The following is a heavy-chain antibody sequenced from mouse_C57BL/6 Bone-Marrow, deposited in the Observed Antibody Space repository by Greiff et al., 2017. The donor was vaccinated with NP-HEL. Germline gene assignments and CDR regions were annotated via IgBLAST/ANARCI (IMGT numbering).Heavy chain of an antibody. Sequence: VQLQQPGAELVKPGASVKLSCKASGYTFTSYWMQWVKQRPGQGLEWIGEIDPSDSYTNYNQKFKGKATLTVDTSSSTAYMQLSSLTSDDSAVYYCAKDYDYDGYAMDYWGQGTSVTVSS. D-gene: IGHD2-4*01. CDR2: IDPSDSYT. J-gene: IGHJ4*01. CDR1: GYTFTSYW. CDR3: AKDYDYDGYAMDY. V-gene: IGHV1-50*01.